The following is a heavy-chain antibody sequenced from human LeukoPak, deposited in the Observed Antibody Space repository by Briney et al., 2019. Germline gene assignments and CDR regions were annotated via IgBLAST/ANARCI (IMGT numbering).Heavy chain of an antibody. D-gene: IGHD4-17*01. J-gene: IGHJ5*01. V-gene: IGHV4-59*08. CDR3: ARHAGNHYGDFFDY. CDR2: SHYSKTT. Sequence: SETLSLTCTVSDGSITNYYWSWIRQPPGKGLEWIAYSHYSKTTTYHPSLRSRATVSVDASKNQFSLKLSSVTAADTAVYYCARHAGNHYGDFFDYWGQEPWSPSPQ. CDR1: DGSITNYY.